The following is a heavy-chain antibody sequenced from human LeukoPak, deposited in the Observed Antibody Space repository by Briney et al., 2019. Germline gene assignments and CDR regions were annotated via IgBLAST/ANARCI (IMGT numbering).Heavy chain of an antibody. CDR1: GYSFTSYW. CDR2: IYPGDSDT. J-gene: IGHJ5*02. V-gene: IGHV5-51*01. Sequence: GESLKISCKGSGYSFTSYWIGWVRQMPGKGLEWMGIIYPGDSDTRYSPSFQGQVTISADKSISTAYPQWSSLKASDTAMYYCARVFGSVTRWFDPWGQGTLVTVSS. CDR3: ARVFGSVTRWFDP. D-gene: IGHD3-10*02.